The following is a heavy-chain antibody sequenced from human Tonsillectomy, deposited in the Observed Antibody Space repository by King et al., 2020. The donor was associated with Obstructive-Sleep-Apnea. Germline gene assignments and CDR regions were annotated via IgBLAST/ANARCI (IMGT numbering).Heavy chain of an antibody. D-gene: IGHD6-13*01. CDR2: IKQDGREK. V-gene: IGHV3-7*01. Sequence: QLVQSGGGLVQPGGSLRLSCAASGVTFSNYWMSWVRQASGKVLEWVANIKQDGREKYYVDSVKGRFTSSRDNAKNSLYLQMNSLRAEDTAVYYCARRRGSSCLDYWGQGTLVTVSS. CDR1: GVTFSNYW. J-gene: IGHJ4*02. CDR3: ARRRGSSCLDY.